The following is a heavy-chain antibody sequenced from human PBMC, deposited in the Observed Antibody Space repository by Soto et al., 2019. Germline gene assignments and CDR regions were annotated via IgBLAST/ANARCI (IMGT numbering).Heavy chain of an antibody. J-gene: IGHJ4*02. D-gene: IGHD1-26*01. V-gene: IGHV3-21*01. CDR1: GFTFSTYT. CDR3: AREDGVVGSSSAFDH. CDR2: INGRSNYV. Sequence: GGSLRLSCVFSGFTFSTYTMNWVRQAPGKGLEWVSSINGRSNYVYYADSVKGRFTISRDNAKNSLYLQMNRLRAEDTATYYCAREDGVVGSSSAFDHWGLGTLVTAPQ.